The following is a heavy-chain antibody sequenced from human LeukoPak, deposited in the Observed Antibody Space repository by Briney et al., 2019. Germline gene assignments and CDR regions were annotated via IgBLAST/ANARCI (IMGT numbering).Heavy chain of an antibody. CDR2: INHSGST. CDR1: GGSFSGYY. CDR3: ARGPEHRFDY. V-gene: IGHV4-34*01. Sequence: SETLSLTCAVYGGSFSGYYWSWIRQPPGKGLEWIGEINHSGSTNYNPPLKSRVTISVDTSKNQFSLKLSSVTAADTAVYYCARGPEHRFDYWGQGTLVTVSS. J-gene: IGHJ4*02.